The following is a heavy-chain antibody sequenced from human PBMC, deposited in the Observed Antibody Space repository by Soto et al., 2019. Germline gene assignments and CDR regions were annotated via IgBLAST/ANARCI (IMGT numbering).Heavy chain of an antibody. V-gene: IGHV1-69*01. J-gene: IGHJ4*02. CDR1: RGTFTNYA. CDR2: IMPFFGSG. CDR3: ARDRAGYYSHFVY. Sequence: SVKVSCKAPRGTFTNYAFIWVRQAPGQGLEWMGGIMPFFGSGNYAQKFQGRINITADESTSSVYLELTSLRSEDTAVYYCARDRAGYYSHFVYWGQGTLVTVSS. D-gene: IGHD3-22*01.